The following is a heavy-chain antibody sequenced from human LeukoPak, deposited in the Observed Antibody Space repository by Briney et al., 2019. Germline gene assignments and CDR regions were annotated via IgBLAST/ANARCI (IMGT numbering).Heavy chain of an antibody. CDR1: GGSFSGYY. J-gene: IGHJ1*01. Sequence: PSETLSLTCAVYGGSFSGYYWSWIRQPPGKGVEWIGEINHSGSTNYNPSLKSRVTISVDTSKNQFSLRLSSVTAADTAVYYCASVSRSMVRGVPEYFQHWGQGTLVTVSS. CDR3: ASVSRSMVRGVPEYFQH. D-gene: IGHD3-10*01. V-gene: IGHV4-34*01. CDR2: INHSGST.